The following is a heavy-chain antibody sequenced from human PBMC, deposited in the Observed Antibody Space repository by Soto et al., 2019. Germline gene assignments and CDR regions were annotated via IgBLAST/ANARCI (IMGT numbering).Heavy chain of an antibody. CDR3: ANLPLYGSGFDC. Sequence: EVQLVESGGGLVQPGGSLRLSCAASGFTFDDYAIHWVRQIPGKGLEWVSGISWNGDATGYADSVKGRFNISRDNAKNSLYLQMDSLKSEDTAMYYCANLPLYGSGFDCWGQGTLVTVSS. J-gene: IGHJ4*02. V-gene: IGHV3-9*01. D-gene: IGHD3-10*01. CDR2: ISWNGDAT. CDR1: GFTFDDYA.